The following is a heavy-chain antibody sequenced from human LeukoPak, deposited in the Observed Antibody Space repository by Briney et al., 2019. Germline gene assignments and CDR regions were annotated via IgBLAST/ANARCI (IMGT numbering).Heavy chain of an antibody. CDR2: IYYSGST. J-gene: IGHJ6*03. Sequence: SETLSLTCTVSGGSINSYYWSWIRQPPGKGLEWIGSIYYSGSTYYNPSLKSRVTISIDTSKNQFSLKLSSVTAADTAVYYCARVEEGYGSGRRENYYYYYMDVWGKGTTVTISS. D-gene: IGHD3-10*01. CDR1: GGSINSYY. V-gene: IGHV4-39*07. CDR3: ARVEEGYGSGRRENYYYYYMDV.